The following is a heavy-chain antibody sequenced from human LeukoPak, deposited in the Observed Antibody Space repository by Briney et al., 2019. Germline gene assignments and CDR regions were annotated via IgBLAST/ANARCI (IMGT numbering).Heavy chain of an antibody. CDR2: IYYSGNT. J-gene: IGHJ4*02. CDR1: GGSISSSSYY. CDR3: ATPGLARAY. V-gene: IGHV4-39*01. Sequence: NPSETLSLTCTVSGGSISSSSYYWGWIRQPPGKGLEWIGSIYYSGNTYYNASLKSRVTISGDTSKSQFSLILSCVTAADTAVYYFATPGLARAYWGQGTLVTVSS.